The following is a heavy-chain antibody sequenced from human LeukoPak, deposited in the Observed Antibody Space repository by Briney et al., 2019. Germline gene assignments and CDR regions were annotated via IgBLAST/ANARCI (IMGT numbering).Heavy chain of an antibody. CDR1: GFTFSSYG. CDR2: ISYDGSNK. D-gene: IGHD6-19*01. J-gene: IGHJ4*02. Sequence: PGGSLRLSCAASGFTFSSYGMHWVRQAPGKGLEWVAVISYDGSNKYYADSVKGRFTISRDNSKNTLYLQMNSLSSEDTAVYYCAKDQLQAGYSSGWLDYWGQGTLVTVSS. V-gene: IGHV3-30*18. CDR3: AKDQLQAGYSSGWLDY.